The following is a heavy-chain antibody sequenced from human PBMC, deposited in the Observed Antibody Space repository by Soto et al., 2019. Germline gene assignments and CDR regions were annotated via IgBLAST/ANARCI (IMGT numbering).Heavy chain of an antibody. Sequence: QVQLVESGGGVVQPGTSLRLSCVGSGFTFRSFVIHWVRQAPGKGLEWVALTSYDGSNTYYGDSVKGRLTISRDNSKNTVDLQMDSLRVEDTALYYCARWGTTGGLDFWGQGTLVSVSS. V-gene: IGHV3-30*03. CDR1: GFTFRSFV. CDR2: TSYDGSNT. CDR3: ARWGTTGGLDF. J-gene: IGHJ4*02. D-gene: IGHD3-16*01.